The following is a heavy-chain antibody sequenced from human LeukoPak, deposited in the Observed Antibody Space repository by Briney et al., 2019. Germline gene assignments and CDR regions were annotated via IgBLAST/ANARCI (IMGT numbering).Heavy chain of an antibody. V-gene: IGHV3-23*01. CDR2: FSDSGNNT. Sequence: GGSLRLSCAASGFSFSIYARSWVRQAPGKGLEWFSIFSDSGNNTNYADSVKGRFTIARENSRNTLYLQMNSLRAEDTAVYYCAKGEAYYYDRSGYYGPIDYWGQGTLVTVSS. J-gene: IGHJ4*02. D-gene: IGHD3-22*01. CDR1: GFSFSIYA. CDR3: AKGEAYYYDRSGYYGPIDY.